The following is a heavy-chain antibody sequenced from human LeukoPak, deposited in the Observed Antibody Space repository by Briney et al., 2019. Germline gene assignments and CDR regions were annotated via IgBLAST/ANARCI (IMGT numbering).Heavy chain of an antibody. V-gene: IGHV3-7*01. CDR2: INQDGSER. J-gene: IGHJ4*02. CDR3: AREPSNHYGDNFDY. CDR1: GFTFSRYW. D-gene: IGHD4-17*01. Sequence: GGSLRLSCAASGFTFSRYWMSWVRQAPGKGLEWMANINQDGSERYYVDSVKGRFTISRDNAKNSVYLQTNSLRDADTAVYYCAREPSNHYGDNFDYWGQGTLVTVSS.